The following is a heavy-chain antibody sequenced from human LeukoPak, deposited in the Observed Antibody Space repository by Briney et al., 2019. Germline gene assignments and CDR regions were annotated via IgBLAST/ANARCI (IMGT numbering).Heavy chain of an antibody. J-gene: IGHJ4*02. CDR1: GFTFRSYA. CDR3: AKDSSEGYYDFWSGYSYFDD. Sequence: GGSLRLSCAASGFTFRSYAMSWVRQAPGKGLEWVSAISGSGGSTYHADSVKGRFTITRDNSKNTLYLQMNSLRAEDTAVYYCAKDSSEGYYDFWSGYSYFDDWGQGTLVTVSS. D-gene: IGHD3-3*01. V-gene: IGHV3-23*01. CDR2: ISGSGGST.